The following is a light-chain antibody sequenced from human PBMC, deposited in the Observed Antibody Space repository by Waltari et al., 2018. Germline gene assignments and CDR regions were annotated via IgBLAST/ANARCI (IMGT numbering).Light chain of an antibody. V-gene: IGKV1-33*01. CDR3: QQFDNLVYT. J-gene: IGKJ2*01. CDR2: DAS. Sequence: DIQMTQSTSSLSASVGDRVTITCQASHDISNYLNWYQQKPGKAPKLLIYDASNLETGVPSRFSGSGSGTDFSFTISSLQPEDIATYYCQQFDNLVYTFGQGTKLEIK. CDR1: HDISNY.